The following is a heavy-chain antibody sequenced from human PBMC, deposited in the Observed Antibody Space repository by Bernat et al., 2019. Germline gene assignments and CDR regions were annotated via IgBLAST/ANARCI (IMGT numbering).Heavy chain of an antibody. CDR2: ISSSSSTI. J-gene: IGHJ4*02. CDR1: GFTFSSYS. Sequence: EVQLVESGGGLVQPGGSLRLSCAASGFTFSSYSMNWVRQAPGKGLEWVSYISSSSSTIYYADSVKGRFTISRDNARNSLYLQMNSLRAEDTAVYYYARVEAGTHGYWGQGTLVTVSS. D-gene: IGHD1-1*01. V-gene: IGHV3-48*01. CDR3: ARVEAGTHGY.